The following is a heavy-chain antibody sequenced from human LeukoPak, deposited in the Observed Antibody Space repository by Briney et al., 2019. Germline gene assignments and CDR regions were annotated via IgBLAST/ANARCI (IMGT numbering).Heavy chain of an antibody. Sequence: KPGASVKVSCKASGYTFTGYYMHWVRQAPGQGLEWMGWINPNSGGTNYAQKFQGRVTMTRDTSTSTAYMELSRLRSDDTAVYYCARDTPMVRGVANFDYWGQGTLVTVSS. CDR1: GYTFTGYY. CDR3: ARDTPMVRGVANFDY. J-gene: IGHJ4*02. CDR2: INPNSGGT. V-gene: IGHV1-2*02. D-gene: IGHD3-10*01.